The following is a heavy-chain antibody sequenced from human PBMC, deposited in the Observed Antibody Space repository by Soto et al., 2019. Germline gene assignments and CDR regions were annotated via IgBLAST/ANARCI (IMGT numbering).Heavy chain of an antibody. CDR1: GFTFSSYA. CDR3: ANSPPGGSDAFDI. Sequence: GGSLRLSCAASGFTFSSYAMSWVRQAPGKGLEWVSAISGSDGSTYYADSVKGRFTISRDNSKNTLYLQMNSLRAEDTAVYYCANSPPGGSDAFDIWGQGTMVTVSS. CDR2: ISGSDGST. J-gene: IGHJ3*02. V-gene: IGHV3-23*01. D-gene: IGHD3-16*01.